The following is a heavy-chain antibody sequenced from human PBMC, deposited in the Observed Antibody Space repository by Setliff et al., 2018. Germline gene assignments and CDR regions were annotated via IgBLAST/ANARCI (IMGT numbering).Heavy chain of an antibody. CDR2: IYYSGST. J-gene: IGHJ5*01. D-gene: IGHD4-4*01. CDR1: GFTFFSYT. V-gene: IGHV4-59*08. CDR3: AGRDYSGGDS. Sequence: ESLKISCTTSGFTFFSYTMNWVRQAPGKGLEWIGYIYYSGSTNYNPSLKSRVTISVDTSNNSFSLNLFSVTAADTAVYYCAGRDYSGGDSWGHGTLVTVSS.